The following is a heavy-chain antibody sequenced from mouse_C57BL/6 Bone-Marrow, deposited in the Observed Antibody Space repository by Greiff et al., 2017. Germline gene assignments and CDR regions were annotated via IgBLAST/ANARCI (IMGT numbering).Heavy chain of an antibody. Sequence: VQLQQSGPVLVKPGASVKMSCTASGYTFTDYYMNWVKQSHGKSLEWIGVINPYNGGTSYNQKFKGKATLTVDKSSSTAYMELNSLTSEDSAVYYGARSYGSSYVLYFDVWGTGTTVTVSS. CDR2: INPYNGGT. D-gene: IGHD1-1*01. CDR3: ARSYGSSYVLYFDV. J-gene: IGHJ1*03. CDR1: GYTFTDYY. V-gene: IGHV1-19*01.